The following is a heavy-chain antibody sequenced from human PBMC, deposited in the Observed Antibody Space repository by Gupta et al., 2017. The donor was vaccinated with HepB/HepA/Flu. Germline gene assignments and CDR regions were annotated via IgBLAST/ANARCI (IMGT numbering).Heavy chain of an antibody. J-gene: IGHJ5*02. CDR1: GLSFNDYA. CDR2: INGESGST. V-gene: IGHV3-43*02. Sequence: EVQWVESGGGVVQPGGSLRLSCAVSGLSFNDYAIHWVRQVPGKGLEWVALINGESGSTFYADSVKGRFTVSRDNSKNFLYLQMNSLRTEDTALYYCTRDTSINLSVPMWANNWFDPWGQGTLVTVSS. CDR3: TRDTSINLSVPMWANNWFDP. D-gene: IGHD6-6*01.